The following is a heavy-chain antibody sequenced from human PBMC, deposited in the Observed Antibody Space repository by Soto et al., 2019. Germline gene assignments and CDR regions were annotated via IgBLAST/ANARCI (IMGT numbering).Heavy chain of an antibody. CDR3: ATHRSGGYCHSY. D-gene: IGHD2-15*01. CDR1: GFTFSSYA. CDR2: ISSSGDTT. J-gene: IGHJ4*02. Sequence: GGSLRLSCAASGFTFSSYAMSWVRQAPGKGLEWVSAISSSGDTTYYGDSVKGRFTASRDNSKNTLFLQINSLRAEDTAVYFCATHRSGGYCHSYWGQGTLVTVSS. V-gene: IGHV3-23*01.